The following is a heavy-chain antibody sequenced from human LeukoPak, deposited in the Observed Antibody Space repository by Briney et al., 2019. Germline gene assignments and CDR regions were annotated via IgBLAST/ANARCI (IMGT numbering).Heavy chain of an antibody. CDR3: AREEATHIDY. V-gene: IGHV3-33*01. J-gene: IGHJ4*02. Sequence: PGRSLRLSCAASGFTFSSYGMHWVRQAPGKGLEWVAVIWYDGSNKYYVDSVKGRFTISRDNSKNTLYLQMNSLRAEDTAVYYCAREEATHIDYWGQGTLVTVSS. D-gene: IGHD1-26*01. CDR2: IWYDGSNK. CDR1: GFTFSSYG.